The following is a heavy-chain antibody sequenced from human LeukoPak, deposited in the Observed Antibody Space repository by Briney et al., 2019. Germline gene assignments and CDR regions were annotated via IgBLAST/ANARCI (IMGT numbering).Heavy chain of an antibody. CDR2: INPSGGST. CDR1: GYTFTSYY. Sequence: ASVKVSCKASGYTFTSYYMHWVRQAPGRGLEWMGLINPSGGSTSYAQKFQGRVTMTRDTSTSTVYMELSSLRSEDTAVHYCARVPKVGELSIDYWGQGTLVTVSS. CDR3: ARVPKVGELSIDY. V-gene: IGHV1-46*01. D-gene: IGHD3-10*01. J-gene: IGHJ4*02.